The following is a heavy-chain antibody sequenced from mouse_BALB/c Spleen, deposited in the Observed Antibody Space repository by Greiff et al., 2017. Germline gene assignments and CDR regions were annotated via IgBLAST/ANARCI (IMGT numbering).Heavy chain of an antibody. CDR2: ISNLAYSI. CDR1: GFTFSDYG. D-gene: IGHD1-1*02. V-gene: IGHV5-15*02. J-gene: IGHJ4*01. Sequence: EVKLEESGGGLVQPGGSRKLSCAASGFTFSDYGMAWVRQAPGKGPEWVAFISNLAYSIYYADTVTGRFTISRENAKNTLYLEMSSLRSEDTAMYYCARVWNYAMDYWGQGTSVTVSS. CDR3: ARVWNYAMDY.